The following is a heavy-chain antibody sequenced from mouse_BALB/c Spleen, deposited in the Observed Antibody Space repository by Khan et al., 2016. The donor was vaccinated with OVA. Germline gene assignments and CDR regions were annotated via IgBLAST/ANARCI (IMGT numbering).Heavy chain of an antibody. J-gene: IGHJ3*01. CDR3: TRLAYYYNSEGFAY. CDR1: GFTFSTYG. V-gene: IGHV5-6*02. Sequence: DVKLVESGGDLVKPGGSLKLSCAASGFTFSTYGMSWVRQNPDKRLEWVATISSGGSYTYYVDSVKGRFTISRDNAKNTLELQMGSLKSEDTAMYYCTRLAYYYNSEGFAYWGQGTLVTVSA. CDR2: ISSGGSYT. D-gene: IGHD1-1*02.